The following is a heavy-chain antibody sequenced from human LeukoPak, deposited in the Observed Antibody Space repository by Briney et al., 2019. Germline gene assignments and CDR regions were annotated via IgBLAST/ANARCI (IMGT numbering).Heavy chain of an antibody. CDR2: ISSSSSTI. Sequence: GGSLRLSCAASGFTFSSYSMNWVRQAPGKGLEWVSYISSSSSTIYYADSVKGRFTISRDNSKNTLYLQMNSLRAEDTALYYCAKGPTVTRSGWFDPWGQGTLVTVSS. J-gene: IGHJ5*02. V-gene: IGHV3-48*04. CDR3: AKGPTVTRSGWFDP. CDR1: GFTFSSYS. D-gene: IGHD4-17*01.